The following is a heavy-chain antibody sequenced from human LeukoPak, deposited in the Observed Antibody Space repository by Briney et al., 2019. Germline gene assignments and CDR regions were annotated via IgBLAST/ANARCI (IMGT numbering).Heavy chain of an antibody. CDR3: ARGRGYLTNFDY. D-gene: IGHD5-12*01. J-gene: IGHJ4*02. V-gene: IGHV3-23*01. CDR1: GFTFSSYG. Sequence: GGSLRLSCAASGFTFSSYGMSWVRQAPGKGLEWVSAISGSGGSTYYADSVKGRFTISRDNSKNTLYLQMNSLRAEDTAVYYCARGRGYLTNFDYWGQGTLVTVSS. CDR2: ISGSGGST.